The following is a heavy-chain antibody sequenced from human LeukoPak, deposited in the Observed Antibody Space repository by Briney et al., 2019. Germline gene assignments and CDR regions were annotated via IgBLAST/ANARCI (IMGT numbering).Heavy chain of an antibody. J-gene: IGHJ4*02. V-gene: IGHV4-59*01. CDR1: GGSISSYY. Sequence: SETLSLTCTVSGGSISSYYWSWIRQPPGKGLEWIGYIYYSGSTNYNPSLKSRVTISVKTSKNQFSLKLSSVTAADTAVYYCASFGNYGYVWGSYRYTGTYYFDYWGQGTLVTVSS. CDR2: IYYSGST. CDR3: ASFGNYGYVWGSYRYTGTYYFDY. D-gene: IGHD3-16*02.